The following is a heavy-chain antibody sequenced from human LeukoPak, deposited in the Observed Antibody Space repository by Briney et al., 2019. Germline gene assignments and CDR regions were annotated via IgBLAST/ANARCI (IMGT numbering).Heavy chain of an antibody. CDR2: IYTSGRT. CDR3: ARGGVPGLVGTKVRRPWFDP. Sequence: SETLSLTCTVSGGSISSSNYWSWIRQPAGKGLEWIGRIYTSGRTNYNPSLKSRVTMSVDTSKNQFSLKLSSVTAADTAVYYCARGGVPGLVGTKVRRPWFDPWGQGTLVTVSS. CDR1: GGSISSSNY. V-gene: IGHV4-4*07. J-gene: IGHJ5*02. D-gene: IGHD1-7*01.